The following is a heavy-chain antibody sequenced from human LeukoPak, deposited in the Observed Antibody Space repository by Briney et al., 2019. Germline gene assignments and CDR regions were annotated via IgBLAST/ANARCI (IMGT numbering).Heavy chain of an antibody. V-gene: IGHV3-21*01. D-gene: IGHD5/OR15-5a*01. CDR2: ISSSSSYI. CDR1: GFTFSSYS. CDR3: ARELVWNYGMDV. Sequence: WGSLRLSCAASGFTFSSYSMNWVRQAPGKGLEWVSSISSSSSYIYYADSVKGRFTISRDNAKNSLYLQMNSLRAEDTAVYYCARELVWNYGMDVWGQGTTVTVSS. J-gene: IGHJ6*02.